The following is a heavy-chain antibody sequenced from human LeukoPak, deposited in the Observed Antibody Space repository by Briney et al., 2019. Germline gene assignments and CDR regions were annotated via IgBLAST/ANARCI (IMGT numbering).Heavy chain of an antibody. CDR1: GYTFTSYG. J-gene: IGHJ4*02. CDR3: ARNEVVPAATPFDY. CDR2: ISAYNGNT. V-gene: IGHV1-18*04. Sequence: AAVKVSCKASGYTFTSYGISWVRQAPGQGLEWMGWISAYNGNTNYAQKLQGRVTMTTDTSTSTAYMELRSLRSDDTAVYYCARNEVVPAATPFDYWGQGTLVTVSS. D-gene: IGHD2-2*01.